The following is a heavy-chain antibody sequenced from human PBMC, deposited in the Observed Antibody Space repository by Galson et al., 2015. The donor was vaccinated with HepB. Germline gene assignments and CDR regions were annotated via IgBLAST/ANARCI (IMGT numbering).Heavy chain of an antibody. CDR3: ARDPEPRYCSSTSCYSPHYYYYGMDV. D-gene: IGHD2-2*01. CDR1: GFTFSSYG. J-gene: IGHJ6*02. CDR2: IWYDGSNK. V-gene: IGHV3-33*01. Sequence: SLRLSCAASGFTFSSYGMHWVRQAPGKGLEWVAVIWYDGSNKYYADSVKGRFTISRDNSKNTLYLQMNSLRAEDTAVYYCARDPEPRYCSSTSCYSPHYYYYGMDVWGQGTTVTVSS.